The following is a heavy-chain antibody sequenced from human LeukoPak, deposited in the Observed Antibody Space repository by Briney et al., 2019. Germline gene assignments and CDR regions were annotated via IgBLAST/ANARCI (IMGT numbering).Heavy chain of an antibody. CDR1: GYDFTSVV. J-gene: IGHJ4*02. Sequence: APVKVSCKASGYDFTSVVITWGRRAPGQGLEWMGWISGYNGNTNYAQKLQGRVTMSTDTSTNTAYIELRSLRSDDTAVYYCARSRGGYSYGYGENWGQGTLVTVSS. V-gene: IGHV1-18*01. CDR3: ARSRGGYSYGYGEN. CDR2: ISGYNGNT. D-gene: IGHD5-18*01.